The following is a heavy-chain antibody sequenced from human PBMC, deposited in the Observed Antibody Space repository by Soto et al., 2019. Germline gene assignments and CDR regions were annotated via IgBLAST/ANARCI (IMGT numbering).Heavy chain of an antibody. J-gene: IGHJ4*02. CDR2: ISGIGGST. D-gene: IGHD3-3*01. Sequence: EVQLLESGGGLVQPGGSLRLSCAASGFTFSSYAMSWVRQAPGKGLEWVSAISGIGGSTYYADSVKGRFTISRDNSKNTLYLQMNSLRAEDTAVYYCAKDDDFWSGYFDYWGQGTLVTVSS. CDR1: GFTFSSYA. CDR3: AKDDDFWSGYFDY. V-gene: IGHV3-23*01.